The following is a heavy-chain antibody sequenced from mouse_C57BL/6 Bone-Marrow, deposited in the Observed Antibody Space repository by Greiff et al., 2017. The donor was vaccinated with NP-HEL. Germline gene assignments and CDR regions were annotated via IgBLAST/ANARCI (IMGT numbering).Heavy chain of an antibody. CDR1: GYTFTSYW. V-gene: IGHV1-52*01. D-gene: IGHD1-1*02. CDR2: IDPSDSET. CDR3: ARDRIYYYGGYWYFDV. J-gene: IGHJ1*03. Sequence: QVQLQQPGAELVRPGSSVKLSCKASGYTFTSYWMHWVKQRPIQGLEWIGNIDPSDSETHYNQKFKDKATLTVDKSSSTAYVQLSSLTSEDSAVYYCARDRIYYYGGYWYFDVWGTGTTVTVSS.